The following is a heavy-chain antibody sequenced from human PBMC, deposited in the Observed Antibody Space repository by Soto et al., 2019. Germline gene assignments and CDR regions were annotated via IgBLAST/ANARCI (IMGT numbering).Heavy chain of an antibody. CDR1: GFTFSSYW. CDR2: IKKDGSEQ. J-gene: IGHJ6*03. CDR3: ARGSSYSLDV. V-gene: IGHV3-7*01. Sequence: GGSLRLSCAVSGFTFSSYWMTWVRQAPGKGLEWVANIKKDGSEQYYVDSVKGRFTISRDNAKNSLYLQFNSLRAEDTAVYYCARGSSYSLDVWGKGTTVTVSS.